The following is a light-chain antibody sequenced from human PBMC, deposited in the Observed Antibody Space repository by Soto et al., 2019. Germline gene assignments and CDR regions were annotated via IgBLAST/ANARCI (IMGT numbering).Light chain of an antibody. J-gene: IGKJ1*01. CDR1: TTISSW. CDR3: QHYNNYPET. Sequence: DIQVTQAAATMSASVVARATITGQASTTISSWLDWYQQKPGQAPKLLIYKASILESGVPSRFSGSGSGTEFTLTISRLQPDDFGAYYCQHYNNYPETFGQGTKVDIK. V-gene: IGKV1-5*03. CDR2: KAS.